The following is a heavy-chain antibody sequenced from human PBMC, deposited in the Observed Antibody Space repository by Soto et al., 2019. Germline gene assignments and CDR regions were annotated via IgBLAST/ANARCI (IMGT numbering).Heavy chain of an antibody. J-gene: IGHJ4*02. Sequence: ASVKVSCKASGYTFTSYYMHWVRQAPGQGLEWMGIINPSGGSTSYAQKFQGRVTMTRDTSTSTVYMELSSLRSEETAVYYCARVGHYDFWSGYYPAYFDYWGKGPLVTVSS. CDR3: ARVGHYDFWSGYYPAYFDY. D-gene: IGHD3-3*01. CDR2: INPSGGST. CDR1: GYTFTSYY. V-gene: IGHV1-46*01.